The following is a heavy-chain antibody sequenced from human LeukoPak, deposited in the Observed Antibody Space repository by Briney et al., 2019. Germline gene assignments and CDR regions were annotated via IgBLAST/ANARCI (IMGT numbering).Heavy chain of an antibody. Sequence: PGGSLRLSCAASGFTFSDYAMNWVRQAPGKGLYWVSTISGSGNSTYYADSVKGRFTISRDNSKNTLYLQMSTLRAEDTAVYYCVKDVRPLRYFDWLSPFDYWGQGTLVTVSS. CDR3: VKDVRPLRYFDWLSPFDY. CDR2: ISGSGNST. V-gene: IGHV3-23*01. CDR1: GFTFSDYA. D-gene: IGHD3-9*01. J-gene: IGHJ4*02.